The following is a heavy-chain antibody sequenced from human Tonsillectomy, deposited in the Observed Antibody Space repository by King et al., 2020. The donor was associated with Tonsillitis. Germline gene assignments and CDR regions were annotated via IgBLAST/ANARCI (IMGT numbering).Heavy chain of an antibody. CDR2: FYFSGST. CDR3: AGTTLALAGEWAFDY. CDR1: GGTIRSSRHY. V-gene: IGHV4-39*01. J-gene: IGHJ4*02. Sequence: QLQESGPGLVKPSETLSLTCNVSGGTIRSSRHYWGWIRQPPGTGLEWIVTFYFSGSTFYSPSLKSRVTTFVDASKSQFSLNLTSVTAADTAIYYCAGTTLALAGEWAFDYWGRGTLVTVSS. D-gene: IGHD3-10*01.